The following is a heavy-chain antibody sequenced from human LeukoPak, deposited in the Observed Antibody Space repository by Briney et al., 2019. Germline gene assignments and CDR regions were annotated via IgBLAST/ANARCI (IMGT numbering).Heavy chain of an antibody. D-gene: IGHD1-26*01. CDR3: ARDRLVVGVTGGLDS. CDR1: EFTFSTYW. CDR2: IKQDGSEI. V-gene: IGHV3-7*01. J-gene: IGHJ4*02. Sequence: GGSLRLSCAASEFTFSTYWMTWVRQAPGKGLEWVTNIKQDGSEIYYVDSVKGRFTISRDNAKNSLYLQMNSLRAEDTAVYYCARDRLVVGVTGGLDSWGQGTLVTVSS.